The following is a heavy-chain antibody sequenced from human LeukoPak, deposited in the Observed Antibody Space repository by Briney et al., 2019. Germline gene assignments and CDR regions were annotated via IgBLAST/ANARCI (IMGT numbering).Heavy chain of an antibody. D-gene: IGHD2-21*02. V-gene: IGHV3-23*01. J-gene: IGHJ4*02. CDR3: AKSLTYRYGDCLED. CDR1: GFTFSRYA. CDR2: ITNSGDST. Sequence: GGSLRLSCAASGFTFSRYAMSWVRQAPGKGLEWVSIITNSGDSTYYADSVKGRFAIPRDRSKNTVSLQLTRLRAEDTAVYYCAKSLTYRYGDCLEDWGQGTLVTVSS.